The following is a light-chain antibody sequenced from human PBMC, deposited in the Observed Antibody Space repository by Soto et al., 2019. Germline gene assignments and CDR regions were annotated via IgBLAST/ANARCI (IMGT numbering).Light chain of an antibody. V-gene: IGKV1D-12*01. CDR3: QQANSFPLT. J-gene: IGKJ4*01. CDR2: GAS. CDR1: QDFASW. Sequence: DIQMTQSPSSVSASVGDSVTITCRASQDFASWLAWYQQKPGKAPNLLIYGASTLQRGVPSRFSGSRSGTDFTLTISSLQPEDFATYYCQQANSFPLTFGGGTKVEIK.